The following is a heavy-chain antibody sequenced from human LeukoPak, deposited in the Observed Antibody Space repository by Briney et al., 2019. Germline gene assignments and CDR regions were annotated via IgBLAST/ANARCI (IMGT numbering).Heavy chain of an antibody. D-gene: IGHD3-10*01. CDR3: AKAYTSGSYFIDDAFDI. CDR1: GFTFSSYA. Sequence: PGGSLRLSCAASGFTFSSYAMSWVRQAPGKGLEWVSAISGSGLSTYYADSVKGRFSISRDNSENTLYLQMNSLRAEDTAVYYCAKAYTSGSYFIDDAFDIWGQGTMVTASS. CDR2: ISGSGLST. J-gene: IGHJ3*02. V-gene: IGHV3-23*01.